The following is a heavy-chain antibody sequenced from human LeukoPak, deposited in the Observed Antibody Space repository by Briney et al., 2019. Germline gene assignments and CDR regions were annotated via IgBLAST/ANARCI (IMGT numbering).Heavy chain of an antibody. CDR2: IYHSGST. V-gene: IGHV4-38-2*02. D-gene: IGHD6-19*01. CDR1: GYSISSGYY. Sequence: SETLSLTCTVSGYSISSGYYWGWIRQPPGKGLEWIGNIYHSGSTYYNPSLKSRVTISVDTSKNQFSLKLSSVTAADTAVYYCARVTQGPPQWLTVDYWGQGTLVTVSS. J-gene: IGHJ4*02. CDR3: ARVTQGPPQWLTVDY.